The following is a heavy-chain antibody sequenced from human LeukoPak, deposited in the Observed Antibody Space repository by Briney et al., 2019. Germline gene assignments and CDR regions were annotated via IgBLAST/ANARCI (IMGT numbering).Heavy chain of an antibody. CDR3: ARDRDFYDSRGLDY. J-gene: IGHJ4*02. CDR2: ISYDGSNK. Sequence: GGSLRLSCAASGFTFSSYGMHWVRQAPGKGLEWVTVISYDGSNKYYADSVKGRFTISRDNSKDTLYLQMNSLRAEDTAVYYCARDRDFYDSRGLDYWGQGTLVTVSS. CDR1: GFTFSSYG. D-gene: IGHD3-22*01. V-gene: IGHV3-30*03.